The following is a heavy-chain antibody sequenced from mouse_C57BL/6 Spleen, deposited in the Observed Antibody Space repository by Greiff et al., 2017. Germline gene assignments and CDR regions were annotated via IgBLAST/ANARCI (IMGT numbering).Heavy chain of an antibody. CDR1: GYAFSSSW. CDR2: IYPGDGDT. Sequence: QVQLQQSGPELVKPGASVKISCKASGYAFSSSWMNWVKQRPGKGLEWIGRIYPGDGDTNYNGKFKGKATLTADKSSSTAYMQLSSLTSEDSAVYFCANYGSSSWFAYWGQGTLVTVSA. CDR3: ANYGSSSWFAY. D-gene: IGHD1-1*01. J-gene: IGHJ3*01. V-gene: IGHV1-82*01.